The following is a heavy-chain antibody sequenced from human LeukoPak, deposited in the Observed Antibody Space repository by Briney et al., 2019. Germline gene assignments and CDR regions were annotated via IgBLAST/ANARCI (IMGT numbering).Heavy chain of an antibody. D-gene: IGHD3-3*01. Sequence: WASVKVSCKASGYNFTSYDINWVRQAPGQGLEWMGWINPNSGGTNYTQKFQGRVTMTRDTSISTAYMELISLRSDDTAVYYCASGMEGWYFDLWGRGTLVTVSS. V-gene: IGHV1-2*02. CDR3: ASGMEGWYFDL. CDR1: GYNFTSYD. CDR2: INPNSGGT. J-gene: IGHJ2*01.